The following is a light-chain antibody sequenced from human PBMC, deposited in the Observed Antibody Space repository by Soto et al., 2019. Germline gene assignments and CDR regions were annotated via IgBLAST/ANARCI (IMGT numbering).Light chain of an antibody. CDR3: QSYDSSLSGWV. CDR2: GNS. J-gene: IGLJ3*02. Sequence: QSVLTQPPSVSGAPGQRVTISCPGSSSNIGAGYDVHWYQQLPGTAPKLLIYGNSNRPSGVPDRFSGSKSGTSASLAITGLQAEDVADYYCQSYDSSLSGWVFGGGTKLTVL. V-gene: IGLV1-40*01. CDR1: SSNIGAGYD.